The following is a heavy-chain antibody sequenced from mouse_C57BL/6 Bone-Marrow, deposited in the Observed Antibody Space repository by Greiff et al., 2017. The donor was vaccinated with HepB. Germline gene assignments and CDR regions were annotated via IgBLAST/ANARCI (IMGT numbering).Heavy chain of an antibody. CDR3: TSPFYYGTYFDY. J-gene: IGHJ2*01. CDR1: GYTFTSYW. CDR2: IYPGNSDT. D-gene: IGHD1-1*01. V-gene: IGHV1-5*01. Sequence: EVQLVESGTVLARPGASVKMSCKTSGYTFTSYWMHWVKQRPGQGLEWIGAIYPGNSDTSYNQKFKGKAKLTAVTSASTAYMALSSLTNEDSAVYYCTSPFYYGTYFDYWGQGTTLTVSS.